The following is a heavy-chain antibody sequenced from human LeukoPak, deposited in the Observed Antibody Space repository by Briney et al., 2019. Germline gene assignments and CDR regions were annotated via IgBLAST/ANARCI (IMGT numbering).Heavy chain of an antibody. D-gene: IGHD6-6*01. CDR3: TRPLEYSSSLNSDY. J-gene: IGHJ4*02. CDR1: GFTFSGSA. CDR2: IRSKANSYAT. Sequence: GGSLKLSFAASGFTFSGSAMHWVRQASGKGLEWVGRIRSKANSYATAYAASVKGRFTISRDDSKNTAYLQMNSLKTEDTAVYYCTRPLEYSSSLNSDYWGQGTLVTVSS. V-gene: IGHV3-73*01.